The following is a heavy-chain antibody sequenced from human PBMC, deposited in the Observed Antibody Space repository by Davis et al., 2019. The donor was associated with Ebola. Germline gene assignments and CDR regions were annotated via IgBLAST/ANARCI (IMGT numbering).Heavy chain of an antibody. J-gene: IGHJ4*02. CDR3: AREGVVQLWLPFDY. CDR1: GFTFSSYS. CDR2: ISSSSSYI. D-gene: IGHD5-18*01. V-gene: IGHV3-21*01. Sequence: PGGSLRLSCAASGFTFSSYSMNWVRQAPGKGLEWVSSISSSSSYIYYADSVKGRFTISRDNAKNSLYLQMNSLRAEDTAVYYCAREGVVQLWLPFDYWGQGTLVTVSS.